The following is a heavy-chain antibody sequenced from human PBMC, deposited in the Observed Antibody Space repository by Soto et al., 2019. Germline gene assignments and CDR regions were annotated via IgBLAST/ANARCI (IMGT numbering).Heavy chain of an antibody. CDR3: AKALKYYDFWSGALDP. Sequence: PGGSLRLSCVASGFTFGSVAMTWVRQAPGKGLEWVSGISSSGGSTYYAGSVEGRFTISRDNSNNTLSLQMNSLRAEDTAIYYCAKALKYYDFWSGALDPWGQGTLVTVSS. D-gene: IGHD3-3*01. J-gene: IGHJ5*02. CDR2: ISSSGGST. V-gene: IGHV3-23*01. CDR1: GFTFGSVA.